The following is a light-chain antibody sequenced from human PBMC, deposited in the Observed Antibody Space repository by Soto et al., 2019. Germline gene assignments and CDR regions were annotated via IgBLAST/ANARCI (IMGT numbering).Light chain of an antibody. J-gene: IGKJ5*01. Sequence: DIRMTQSPSSLSASVGDRVTITCWASQSISTFLNWYQQKPGRAPKLLIYPPSTLQSGVPSRLSGSGYGTDLTITISSMQTEDFATYFSQQSYSNPITFGQGTRLEI. CDR1: QSISTF. CDR2: PPS. CDR3: QQSYSNPIT. V-gene: IGKV1-39*01.